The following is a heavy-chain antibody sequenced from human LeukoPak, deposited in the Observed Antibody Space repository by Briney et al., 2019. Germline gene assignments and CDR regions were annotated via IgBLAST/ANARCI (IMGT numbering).Heavy chain of an antibody. V-gene: IGHV3-21*01. J-gene: IGHJ4*02. D-gene: IGHD3-10*01. CDR3: ARVSLGNNYGSGSYDY. Sequence: GGSPRLSGAASGFTFSSYNMNWVRQAPGKGLEWVSSINSGSTYINYADSVKGRFTISRDNAENSLYLQMSSLRAEDTAVYYCARVSLGNNYGSGSYDYWGQGTLVTVSS. CDR2: INSGSTYI. CDR1: GFTFSSYN.